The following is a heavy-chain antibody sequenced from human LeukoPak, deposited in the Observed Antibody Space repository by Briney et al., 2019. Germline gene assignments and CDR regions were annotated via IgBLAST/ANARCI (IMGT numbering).Heavy chain of an antibody. V-gene: IGHV3-48*03. D-gene: IGHD4-23*01. CDR1: GFTFSSYE. J-gene: IGHJ5*02. CDR3: ARDSFGGWFDP. CDR2: ISSSGSTI. Sequence: GGSLRLSCAASGFTFSSYEMNWVRQAPGKGLEWVSYISSSGSTIYYADSVKGRFTISRDNAKNSLYLQMNSLRAEDTAVYYCARDSFGGWFDPWGQGTLVTVSS.